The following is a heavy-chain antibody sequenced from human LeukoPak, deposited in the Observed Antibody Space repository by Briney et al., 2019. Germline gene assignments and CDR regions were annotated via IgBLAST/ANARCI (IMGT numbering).Heavy chain of an antibody. J-gene: IGHJ3*02. CDR3: ARDFNSGIRAFDI. CDR2: ISGSGTAT. Sequence: GGSLRLSCAASEFTFSNYAMTWVRQAPGKGLKWVSTISGSGTATYYADSVKGRFTISRDNSKNTLYLQMDSLRAEDTAVYYCARDFNSGIRAFDIWGQGTMVTVSS. V-gene: IGHV3-23*01. D-gene: IGHD2-2*02. CDR1: EFTFSNYA.